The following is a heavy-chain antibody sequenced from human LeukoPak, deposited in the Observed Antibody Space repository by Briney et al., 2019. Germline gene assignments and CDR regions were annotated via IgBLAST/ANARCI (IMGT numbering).Heavy chain of an antibody. CDR3: ARYYYDSSGYHYFDY. V-gene: IGHV1-69*13. D-gene: IGHD3-22*01. CDR2: IIPIFGTA. Sequence: ASVKVSCKASGGTFSSYAISWVRQAPGQGLEWMGGIIPIFGTANYAQKFQGRVTITADESTSTAYMELSSLRSEDTAVYCCARYYYDSSGYHYFDYWGQGTLVTVSS. J-gene: IGHJ4*02. CDR1: GGTFSSYA.